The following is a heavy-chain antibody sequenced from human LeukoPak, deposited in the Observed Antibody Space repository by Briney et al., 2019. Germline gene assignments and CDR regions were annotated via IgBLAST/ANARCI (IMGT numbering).Heavy chain of an antibody. D-gene: IGHD2-2*01. CDR1: GFTFSSYS. J-gene: IGHJ4*02. V-gene: IGHV3-21*04. CDR2: ITSSSSYI. Sequence: PGGSLRLSCAASGFTFSSYSMSWVRQAPGKGLEWVSSITSSSSYIYYADSVKGRFTISRDNSKNTLYLQMNSLRAEDTAVYYCAKDAVPAALGEYFFDYWGQGTRVTVSS. CDR3: AKDAVPAALGEYFFDY.